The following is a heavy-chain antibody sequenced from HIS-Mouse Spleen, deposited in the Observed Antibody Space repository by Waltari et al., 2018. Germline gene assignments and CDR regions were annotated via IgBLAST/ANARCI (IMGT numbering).Heavy chain of an antibody. D-gene: IGHD6-13*01. CDR3: ARRGYSSSWYQH. Sequence: QITLKESGPTLVKPTQTLTLTCTFSGFSLSTSGVGVGWIRQPPGKAPEWLALIYWDDDKRYSPSRKSSLTITKDTSKNQVVLTMTNMDPVDTATYYCARRGYSSSWYQHWGQGTLVTVSS. V-gene: IGHV2-5*02. J-gene: IGHJ1*01. CDR2: IYWDDDK. CDR1: GFSLSTSGVG.